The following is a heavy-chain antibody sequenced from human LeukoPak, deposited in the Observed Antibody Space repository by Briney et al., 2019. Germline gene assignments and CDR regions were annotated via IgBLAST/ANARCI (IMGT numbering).Heavy chain of an antibody. D-gene: IGHD3-3*01. CDR3: ARGDFWSGSEIDY. CDR1: GYSISSGYY. V-gene: IGHV4-38-2*02. Sequence: PSETLSLTCTVSGYSISSGYYWGWIRQPPGKGLEWIGSIYHSGSAYYNPSLKSRVTISVDTSKNQFSLNLTSVTAADTAVYYCARGDFWSGSEIDYWGQGTLVTVSS. J-gene: IGHJ4*02. CDR2: IYHSGSA.